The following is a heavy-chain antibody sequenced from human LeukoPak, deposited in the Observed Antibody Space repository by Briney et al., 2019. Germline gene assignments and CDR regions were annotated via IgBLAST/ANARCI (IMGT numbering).Heavy chain of an antibody. CDR3: ASLASSSGLYYFDS. V-gene: IGHV1-69*01. J-gene: IGHJ4*02. CDR1: GGTFSSYA. CDR2: IIPIFGTA. Sequence: SVKVSCKASGGTFSSYAISWVRQAPGQGLEWMGGIIPIFGTANYAQKFQGRVTITADESTSTAYMEVSSLTSEDTAVYYCASLASSSGLYYFDSWGQGTLVTVSS. D-gene: IGHD6-19*01.